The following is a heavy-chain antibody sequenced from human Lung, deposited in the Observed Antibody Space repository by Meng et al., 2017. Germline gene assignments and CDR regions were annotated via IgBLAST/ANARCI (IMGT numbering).Heavy chain of an antibody. V-gene: IGHV4-34*01. CDR1: GGSFSDYY. Sequence: GSLRLSCVVSGGSFSDYYWSWIRQPPGKGLVWFGEINHSGSTNYNPSLESRATISVDTSQNNLSLKLSSVTAADSAVYYCARGPTTMAHAFDYWGQGTRVTVSS. D-gene: IGHD4-11*01. CDR3: ARGPTTMAHAFDY. CDR2: INHSGST. J-gene: IGHJ4*02.